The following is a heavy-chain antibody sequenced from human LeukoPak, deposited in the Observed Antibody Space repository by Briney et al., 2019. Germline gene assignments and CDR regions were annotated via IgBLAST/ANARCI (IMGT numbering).Heavy chain of an antibody. CDR3: ARGVTVTSEFDY. Sequence: ASVKVSCKASGGTFSSYATSWVRQAPGQGLEWMGRIIPILGITNYAQKFQGRVTITADESTSTAYMELSSLRSEDTAVYYCARGVTVTSEFDYWGQGTLVTVSS. CDR1: GGTFSSYA. J-gene: IGHJ4*02. D-gene: IGHD4-17*01. CDR2: IIPILGIT. V-gene: IGHV1-69*04.